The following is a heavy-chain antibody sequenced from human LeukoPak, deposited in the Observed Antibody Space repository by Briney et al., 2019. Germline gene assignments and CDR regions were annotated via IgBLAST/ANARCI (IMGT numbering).Heavy chain of an antibody. CDR2: INHSGST. J-gene: IGHJ4*02. V-gene: IGHV4-34*01. CDR3: ARPGYYYDSSGYPLPFDY. CDR1: GGSFSGYY. D-gene: IGHD3-22*01. Sequence: SETLSLTCAVYGGSFSGYYWSWIRQPLGKGLEWIGEINHSGSTNYNPSLKSRVTISVDTSKNQFSLKLSSVTAADTAVYYCARPGYYYDSSGYPLPFDYWGQGTLVTVSS.